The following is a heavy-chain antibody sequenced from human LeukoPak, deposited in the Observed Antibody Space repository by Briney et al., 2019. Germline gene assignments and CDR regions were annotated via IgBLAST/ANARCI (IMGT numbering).Heavy chain of an antibody. CDR2: ISAYNGNT. Sequence: ASVKVSCKASGGTFSSYAISWVRQAPGQGLEWMGWISAYNGNTNYAQKLQGRVTMTTDTSTSTAYMELRSLRSDDTAVYYCARSGYCSSTSCYRRAFDIWGQGTMVTVSS. CDR3: ARSGYCSSTSCYRRAFDI. CDR1: GGTFSSYA. J-gene: IGHJ3*02. D-gene: IGHD2-2*02. V-gene: IGHV1-18*01.